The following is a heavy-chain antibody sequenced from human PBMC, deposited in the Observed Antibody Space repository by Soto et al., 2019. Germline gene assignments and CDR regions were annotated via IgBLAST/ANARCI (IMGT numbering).Heavy chain of an antibody. V-gene: IGHV4-4*07. D-gene: IGHD3-3*01. CDR3: AREIYYDFWSGYYPMDV. CDR2: IYTSGST. CDR1: GGSSSSYY. Sequence: SATLSLTCRVSGGSSSSYYWSGIRPPAGKGLEWIGRIYTSGSTNYNPSLKSRVTMSVDTSKNQFSLKLSSVTAADTAVYYCAREIYYDFWSGYYPMDVWGQGTTVTVSS. J-gene: IGHJ6*02.